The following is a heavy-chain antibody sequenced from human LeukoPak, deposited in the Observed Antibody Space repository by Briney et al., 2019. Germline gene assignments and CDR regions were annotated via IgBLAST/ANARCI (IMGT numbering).Heavy chain of an antibody. Sequence: GGSLRLSCAASGFTFSSYAMSWVRQAPGKGLEWVSAISGSGGSTYHADSVKGRFTISRDNSKNTLNLQMNSLRAEDTAVYYCAKVLYVGRGSRIDYWSRGTLVTVSS. CDR3: AKVLYVGRGSRIDY. CDR1: GFTFSSYA. V-gene: IGHV3-23*01. D-gene: IGHD3-16*01. J-gene: IGHJ4*02. CDR2: ISGSGGST.